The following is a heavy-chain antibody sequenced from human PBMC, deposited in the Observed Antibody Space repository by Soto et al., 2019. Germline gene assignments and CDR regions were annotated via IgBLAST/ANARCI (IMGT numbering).Heavy chain of an antibody. CDR3: ARSIVSGLMFPPGLDV. CDR2: IFPGDPDV. J-gene: IGHJ6*02. CDR1: GFSISSYW. V-gene: IGHV5-51*01. D-gene: IGHD2-21*01. Sequence: EVQLLQSGAQVKKPGESLKISCKGSGFSISSYWLGWVRQMPGKGLEWMGIIFPGDPDVRYNPSFQGQVTISADTSINTAYLQRTSLKASDTAMYYCARSIVSGLMFPPGLDVWGQGTTVTVSS.